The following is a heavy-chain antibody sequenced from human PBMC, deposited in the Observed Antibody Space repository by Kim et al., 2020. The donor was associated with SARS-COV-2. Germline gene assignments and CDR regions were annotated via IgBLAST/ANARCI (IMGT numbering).Heavy chain of an antibody. J-gene: IGHJ4*02. CDR1: GFTFSSYW. V-gene: IGHV3-7*03. Sequence: GGSLRLSCAASGFTFSSYWMNWVRQAPGKGLEWVANINEVGSKKYYVDYEKGRFTISRDNAKNSVYLQMNSLRAEDTAVYYCARGGVIYWGQGTLVTAAS. CDR2: INEVGSKK. D-gene: IGHD2-21*01. CDR3: ARGGVIY.